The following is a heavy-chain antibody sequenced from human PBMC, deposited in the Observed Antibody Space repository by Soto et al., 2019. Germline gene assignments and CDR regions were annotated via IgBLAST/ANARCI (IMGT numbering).Heavy chain of an antibody. V-gene: IGHV3-7*03. CDR2: IDQDGSAT. D-gene: IGHD3-10*01. J-gene: IGHJ5*02. CDR1: GLVFNTYW. Sequence: VQLVESGGGLVQPGGSLRLSCAASGLVFNTYWVEWVRQAPGKGLEWVASIDQDGSATYYADSVKGRFIISRDNAADSAHQHMNSLRVGDTAIYYCATPGSYSGGTWGQGTLVTVTS. CDR3: ATPGSYSGGT.